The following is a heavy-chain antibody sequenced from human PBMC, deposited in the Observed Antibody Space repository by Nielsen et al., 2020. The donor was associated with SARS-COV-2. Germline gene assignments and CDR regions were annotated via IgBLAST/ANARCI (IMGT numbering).Heavy chain of an antibody. CDR1: GGSFSGYY. V-gene: IGHV4-34*01. Sequence: SETLSLTCAVYGGSFSGYYWSWIRQPPGKGLEWIGEINHSGSTNYNPSLKSRVTISVDTSKNQFSLKLSSVTAADTAVYYCASPYYEYGFDYWGQGTLVTVSS. J-gene: IGHJ4*02. CDR3: ASPYYEYGFDY. D-gene: IGHD5-12*01. CDR2: INHSGST.